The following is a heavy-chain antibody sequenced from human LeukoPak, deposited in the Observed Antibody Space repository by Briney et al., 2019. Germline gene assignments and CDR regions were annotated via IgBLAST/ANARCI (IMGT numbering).Heavy chain of an antibody. Sequence: ASVKVSCKASGYTFTSYGISWVRQAPGQGLEWMGWISAYNGNTNYAQKLQGRVTMTTDTSTSTAYMELRSLRSDDTAVYYCTTDIHVRGVITPPFDYWGQGTLVTVSS. CDR3: TTDIHVRGVITPPFDY. D-gene: IGHD3-10*01. CDR2: ISAYNGNT. J-gene: IGHJ4*02. V-gene: IGHV1-18*01. CDR1: GYTFTSYG.